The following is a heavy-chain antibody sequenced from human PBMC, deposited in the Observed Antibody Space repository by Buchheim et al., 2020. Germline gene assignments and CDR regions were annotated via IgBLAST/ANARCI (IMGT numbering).Heavy chain of an antibody. CDR3: ARQDWNYNWFDP. J-gene: IGHJ5*02. CDR1: GVSLSSDY. V-gene: IGHV4-59*08. Sequence: QVRLQESGPGLVKASETLSLTCTVSGVSLSSDYWSWLRQPPGGGLEWIGYVYYTGATNYNSSLKSRVTISIDTSTNQFSPTLNSVTAADTAVYYCARQDWNYNWFDPWARDP. CDR2: VYYTGAT. D-gene: IGHD1-7*01.